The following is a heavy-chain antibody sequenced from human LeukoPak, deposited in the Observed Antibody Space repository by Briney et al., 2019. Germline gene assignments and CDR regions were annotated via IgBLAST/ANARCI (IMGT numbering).Heavy chain of an antibody. CDR3: ARNYYDSSGYYRRAFDI. D-gene: IGHD3-22*01. CDR2: IYSGGST. CDR1: GFTVSSNY. Sequence: GGSLRLSCAASGFTVSSNYMSWVRQAPGKGLEWVSVIYSGGSTYYADSVKGRFTISRDNSKNTLYLQMNSLRAEDTAVYYCARNYYDSSGYYRRAFDIWGQGTMVTVSS. V-gene: IGHV3-53*01. J-gene: IGHJ3*02.